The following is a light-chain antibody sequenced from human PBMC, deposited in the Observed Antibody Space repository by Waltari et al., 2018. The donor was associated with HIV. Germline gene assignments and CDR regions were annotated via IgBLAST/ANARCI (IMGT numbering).Light chain of an antibody. CDR1: SSDVGSSNY. Sequence: QSALTQPPSASGFPGQSVTISCTGTSSDVGSSNYVAWYQQYPGKAPKLLIYEITKRPSGVPDRFSGSKPGNTASLTVSGLQAEDEADYYCSSSAGGDTLVFGGGTKLTVL. J-gene: IGLJ3*02. CDR2: EIT. CDR3: SSSAGGDTLV. V-gene: IGLV2-8*01.